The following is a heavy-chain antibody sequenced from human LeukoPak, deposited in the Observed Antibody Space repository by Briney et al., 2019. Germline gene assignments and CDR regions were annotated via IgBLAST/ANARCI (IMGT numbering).Heavy chain of an antibody. V-gene: IGHV1-2*02. Sequence: GASVKVSCKASVYTFTGYYLHWVRQAPGQGLEWMGWINPNSGGTKSTQKFQGRVTMTRDTAISTIYMDLSRLRSDDTAVYYCARDFVHVYYYDSSGYVRGAFDIWGQGTMVTVSS. J-gene: IGHJ3*02. D-gene: IGHD3-22*01. CDR3: ARDFVHVYYYDSSGYVRGAFDI. CDR2: INPNSGGT. CDR1: VYTFTGYY.